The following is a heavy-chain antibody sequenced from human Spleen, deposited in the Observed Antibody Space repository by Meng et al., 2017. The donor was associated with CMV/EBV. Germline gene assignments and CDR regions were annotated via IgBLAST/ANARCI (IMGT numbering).Heavy chain of an antibody. CDR2: IHYSGTT. CDR3: ARHPWTVQTMVVINWFDP. V-gene: IGHV4-39*01. Sequence: SETLSLTCTVSGGSISSSSYYWGWIRQPPGKGLEWIGSIHYSGTTYHNPSLKSRVTISVDTSKNQFSLKLSSVTAADTAVYYCARHPWTVQTMVVINWFDPWGQGTLVTVSS. J-gene: IGHJ5*02. CDR1: GGSISSSSYY. D-gene: IGHD4-23*01.